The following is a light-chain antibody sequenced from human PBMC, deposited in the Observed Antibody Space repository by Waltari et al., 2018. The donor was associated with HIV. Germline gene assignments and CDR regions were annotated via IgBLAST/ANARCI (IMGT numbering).Light chain of an antibody. CDR3: ATWNDSL. CDR1: SSNIGSNC. J-gene: IGLJ2*01. V-gene: IGLV1-47*01. CDR2: RNN. Sequence: QSVLTQPPSASGTPGQRVTISCSGISSNIGSNCVYWNHHLPGTAPNLLVYRNNQRPSGVPDRLSGSKSGTSASLAISGLRSEDEADYYCATWNDSLVGGGTKLTVL.